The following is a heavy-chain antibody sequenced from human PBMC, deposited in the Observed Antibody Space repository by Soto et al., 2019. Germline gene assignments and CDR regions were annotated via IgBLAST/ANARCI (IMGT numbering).Heavy chain of an antibody. J-gene: IGHJ3*02. D-gene: IGHD3-22*01. CDR3: ATDRVAFDM. CDR2: ISAYNGNT. CDR1: GYTFTSYG. V-gene: IGHV1-18*01. Sequence: ASVKVSCKASGYTFTSYGISWVRQAPGQGLEWMGWISAYNGNTNYAQKLQGRVSMTGDTSITTAYLELSSLTSDDTAVYYCATDRVAFDMWGQGTKVTGSS.